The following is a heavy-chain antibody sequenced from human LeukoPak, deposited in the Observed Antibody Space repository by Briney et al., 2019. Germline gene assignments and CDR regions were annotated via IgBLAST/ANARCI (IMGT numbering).Heavy chain of an antibody. J-gene: IGHJ4*02. D-gene: IGHD6-6*01. CDR2: IYYSGST. CDR3: GRHRGQLVLDY. CDR1: GGSIRSSIYY. Sequence: SETLSLTCTVSGGSIRSSIYYWGWISHPPGRGRGWIGSIYYSGSTYYNPSRKRRITLSVDSTKNQFSLKLSSGTDADTAVYYCGRHRGQLVLDYWGQGTLVTVSS. V-gene: IGHV4-39*01.